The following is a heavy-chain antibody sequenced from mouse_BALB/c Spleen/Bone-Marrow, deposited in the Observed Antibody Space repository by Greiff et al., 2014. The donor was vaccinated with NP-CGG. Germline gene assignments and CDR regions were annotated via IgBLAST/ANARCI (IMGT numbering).Heavy chain of an antibody. CDR2: VRLKSDNYAT. V-gene: IGHV6-6*02. Sequence: EVQGVESGGGLVQPGGSMKLSCVASGFTFSSYWMSWVRQSPEKGLEWVAEVRLKSDNYATHYAESVKGKFTISRDDSKSRLYLQMNSLRAEDTGIYYCRYYGYYFDYWGQGTTLTVSS. CDR1: GFTFSSYW. D-gene: IGHD1-2*01. CDR3: RYYGYYFDY. J-gene: IGHJ2*01.